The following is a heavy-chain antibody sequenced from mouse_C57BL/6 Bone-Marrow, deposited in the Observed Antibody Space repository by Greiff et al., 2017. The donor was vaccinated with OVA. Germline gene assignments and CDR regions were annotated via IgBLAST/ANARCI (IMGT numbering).Heavy chain of an antibody. V-gene: IGHV8-8*01. D-gene: IGHD2-3*01. Sequence: QVQLQQSGPGILQPSQTLSLTCSFSGFSLSTFGMGVGWIRQPSGKGLEWLAHIWWDDDKYYNPALKSRLTISKDTSKNQVFLKIANVDTADTATDYCAGYDGYYGSDFDYWGQGTTLTVSS. CDR1: GFSLSTFGMG. CDR3: AGYDGYYGSDFDY. CDR2: IWWDDDK. J-gene: IGHJ2*01.